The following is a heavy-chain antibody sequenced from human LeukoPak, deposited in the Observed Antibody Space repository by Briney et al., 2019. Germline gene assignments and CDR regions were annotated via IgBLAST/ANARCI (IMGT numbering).Heavy chain of an antibody. CDR1: GYTLTGYY. CDR2: INPNTGAT. CDR3: ARDRVGSGWTRTYYFEV. V-gene: IGHV1-2*02. D-gene: IGHD6-19*01. J-gene: IGHJ4*02. Sequence: GASVKVPCKSSGYTLTGYYLHWVRQAPGQGLEWMGWINPNTGATHSAQKFQGRITMTRDTSISTAYLDLRRLRSDDTAVYYCARDRVGSGWTRTYYFEVWGQGPLVTASS.